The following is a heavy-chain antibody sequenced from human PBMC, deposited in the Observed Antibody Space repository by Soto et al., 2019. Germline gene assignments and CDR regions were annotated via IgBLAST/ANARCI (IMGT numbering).Heavy chain of an antibody. D-gene: IGHD2-15*01. J-gene: IGHJ6*03. CDR3: AIKEWCSGGSCQLDHNYYYYYMDV. V-gene: IGHV3-66*01. Sequence: EVQLVESGGGLVQPGGSLRLSCAASGFTVSSNYMSWVRQAPGKGLEWVSVIYSGGSTYYADSVKGRFTISRDNSKNTLYLEMNSLRAEDTAVYYCAIKEWCSGGSCQLDHNYYYYYMDVWGKGTTVTVSS. CDR2: IYSGGST. CDR1: GFTVSSNY.